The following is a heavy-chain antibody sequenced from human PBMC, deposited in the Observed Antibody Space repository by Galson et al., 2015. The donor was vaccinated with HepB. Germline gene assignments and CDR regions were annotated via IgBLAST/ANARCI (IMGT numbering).Heavy chain of an antibody. CDR3: APGGGYSSGWYDWGFDY. J-gene: IGHJ4*02. D-gene: IGHD6-19*01. V-gene: IGHV1-69*02. CDR1: GYTFTSYY. Sequence: SVKVSCKASGYTFTSYYMHWVRQAPGQGLEWMGRIIPILGIANYAQKFQGRVTITADKSTSTAYMELSSLRSEDTAVYYCAPGGGYSSGWYDWGFDYWGQGTLVTVSS. CDR2: IIPILGIA.